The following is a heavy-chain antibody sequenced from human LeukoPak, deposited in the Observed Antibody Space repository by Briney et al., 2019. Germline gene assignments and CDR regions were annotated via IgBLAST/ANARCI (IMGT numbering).Heavy chain of an antibody. Sequence: GASVKVSSKASGGTFSSYAISWVRQAPGQGLEWMARIIPIFGTANYAQKFQGRVTITTDESTSTAYMELSSLRSEDTAVYYCAASPSWGSYRYLDYWGQGTLVTVSS. V-gene: IGHV1-69*05. CDR1: GGTFSSYA. CDR2: IIPIFGTA. CDR3: AASPSWGSYRYLDY. D-gene: IGHD3-16*02. J-gene: IGHJ4*02.